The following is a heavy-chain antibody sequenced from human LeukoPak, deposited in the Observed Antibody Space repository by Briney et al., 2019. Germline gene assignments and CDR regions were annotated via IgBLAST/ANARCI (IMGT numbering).Heavy chain of an antibody. J-gene: IGHJ4*02. CDR1: GFTFSDYY. D-gene: IGHD3-10*01. CDR2: ISYDGSNK. V-gene: IGHV3-30-3*01. Sequence: GGSLRLPCAASGFTFSDYYMSWIRQAPGKGLEWVAVISYDGSNKYYADSVKGRFTISRDNSKNTLYLQMNSLRAEDTAVYYCARYGSGSYYHPKVLLPFDYWGQGTLVTVSS. CDR3: ARYGSGSYYHPKVLLPFDY.